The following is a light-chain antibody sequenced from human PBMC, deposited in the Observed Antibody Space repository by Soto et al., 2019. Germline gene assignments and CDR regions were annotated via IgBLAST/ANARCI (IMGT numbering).Light chain of an antibody. J-gene: IGKJ1*01. CDR1: QRVSSNF. CDR3: QQYGNSPLT. CDR2: AAS. V-gene: IGKV3-20*01. Sequence: EIVLTQSPVTLSLSPGERATLSCRASQRVSSNFVAWYQQKPGQAPRLLIYAASSRATGIPDRFSGSGSGTDFSLSISRLEPEDFAVYYCQQYGNSPLTFGQGTDVDIK.